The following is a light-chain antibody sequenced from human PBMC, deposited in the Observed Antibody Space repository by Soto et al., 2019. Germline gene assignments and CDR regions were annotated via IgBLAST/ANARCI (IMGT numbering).Light chain of an antibody. Sequence: ETVLTQSPATLSLSPGERATLSCRASQTVSNRYVAWYQHKPGQAPRVLIHAASSRITGIPDRFSGSGSGTEFTLMISRLEPEDFGVYCCQQYGNGPWAFGQGTKVEI. CDR1: QTVSNRY. CDR3: QQYGNGPWA. CDR2: AAS. V-gene: IGKV3-20*01. J-gene: IGKJ1*01.